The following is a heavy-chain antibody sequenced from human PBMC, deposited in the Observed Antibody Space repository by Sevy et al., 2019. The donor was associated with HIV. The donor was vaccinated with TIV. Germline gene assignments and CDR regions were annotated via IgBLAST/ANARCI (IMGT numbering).Heavy chain of an antibody. CDR3: AKDFTGYNGMDV. Sequence: WGSLRLSCVVSGFTFTTSGMHWVRQAPGKGLEWVAGLSYHGRDKCYADSVKGRFTISRATSDNILYLHMNSLRSEDTAVYYCAKDFTGYNGMDVWGQGTMVTVSS. CDR2: LSYHGRDK. D-gene: IGHD3-9*01. J-gene: IGHJ6*02. V-gene: IGHV3-30*18. CDR1: GFTFTTSG.